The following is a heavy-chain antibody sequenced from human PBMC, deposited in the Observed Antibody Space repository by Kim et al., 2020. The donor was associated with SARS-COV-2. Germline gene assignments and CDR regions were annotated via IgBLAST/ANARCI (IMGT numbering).Heavy chain of an antibody. CDR3: ARDLLGYCSGGSCYSGPGGY. V-gene: IGHV3-30-3*01. D-gene: IGHD2-15*01. CDR1: GFTFSSYA. J-gene: IGHJ4*02. CDR2: ISYDGSNK. Sequence: GGSLRLSCAASGFTFSSYAMHWVRQAPGKGLEWVAVISYDGSNKYYADSVKGRFTISRDNSKNTLYLQMNSLRAEDTAVYYCARDLLGYCSGGSCYSGPGGYWGQGTLVTVSS.